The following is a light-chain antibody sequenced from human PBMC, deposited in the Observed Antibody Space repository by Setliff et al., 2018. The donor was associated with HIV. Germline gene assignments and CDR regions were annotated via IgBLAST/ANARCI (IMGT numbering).Light chain of an antibody. Sequence: QSVLTQPPSASGSPGQSVTISRTGTSSDVGAYNFVSWYQQHPGKAPKLVIYEVNKRPSGVPDRFSGSKSANTASLTVSGLQAEDEAHYYCSSYAGSNNFDVVFGGGTKVTVL. CDR1: SSDVGAYNF. CDR2: EVN. J-gene: IGLJ2*01. V-gene: IGLV2-8*01. CDR3: SSYAGSNNFDVV.